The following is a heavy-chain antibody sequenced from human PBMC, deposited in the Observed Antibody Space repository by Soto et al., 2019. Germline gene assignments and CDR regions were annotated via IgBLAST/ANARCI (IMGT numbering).Heavy chain of an antibody. Sequence: GGSLRLSCAASGFPFSSYWMNWVRQTPGKGLVWVSRLKKDGSSTSYADSVKGRFTISRDNSKNTLYLQMNSLRAEDTAVYYCARDRGYYDSSGYQRYFDYWGQGTLVTVSS. V-gene: IGHV3-74*01. CDR2: LKKDGSST. CDR1: GFPFSSYW. D-gene: IGHD3-22*01. J-gene: IGHJ4*02. CDR3: ARDRGYYDSSGYQRYFDY.